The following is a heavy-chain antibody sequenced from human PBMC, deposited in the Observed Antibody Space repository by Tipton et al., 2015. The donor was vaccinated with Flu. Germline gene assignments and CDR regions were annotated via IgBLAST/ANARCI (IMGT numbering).Heavy chain of an antibody. D-gene: IGHD3-3*01. CDR1: GFTFSSYG. CDR3: ARGYYDFWSGYYTAYYYYGMDV. V-gene: IGHV3-33*01. Sequence: SGFTFSSYGMHWVRQAPGKGLEWVAVIWYDGSNKYYADSVKGRFTISRDNSKNTLYLQMNSLRAEDTAVYYCARGYYDFWSGYYTAYYYYGMDVWGQGTTVTVSS. J-gene: IGHJ6*02. CDR2: IWYDGSNK.